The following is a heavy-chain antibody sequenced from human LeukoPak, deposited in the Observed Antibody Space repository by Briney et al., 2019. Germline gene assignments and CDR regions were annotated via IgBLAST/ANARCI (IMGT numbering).Heavy chain of an antibody. Sequence: GGSLRLSCAASGFTFSSYSMNWVRQAPGQGLEWVSYISSSSSTIYYADSVKGRFTISRDNAKKSLYLQMNSLRAEDTAVYYCARTKDIVIIPAAMAFDYWGQGTLVTVSS. D-gene: IGHD2-2*01. J-gene: IGHJ4*02. CDR1: GFTFSSYS. V-gene: IGHV3-48*01. CDR3: ARTKDIVIIPAAMAFDY. CDR2: ISSSSSTI.